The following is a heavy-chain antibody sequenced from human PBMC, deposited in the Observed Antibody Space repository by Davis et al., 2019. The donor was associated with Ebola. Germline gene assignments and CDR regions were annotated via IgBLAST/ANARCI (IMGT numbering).Heavy chain of an antibody. D-gene: IGHD3-22*01. CDR3: AKDTYYYDSSGYYGGEYYFDY. V-gene: IGHV3-23*01. CDR2: ISGSGGST. Sequence: GESLKISCAASGFTFSSYGMHWVRQAPGKGLEWVSAISGSGGSTYYADSVKGRFTISRDNSKNTLYLQMNSLRAEDTAVYYCAKDTYYYDSSGYYGGEYYFDYWGQGTLVTVSS. J-gene: IGHJ4*02. CDR1: GFTFSSYG.